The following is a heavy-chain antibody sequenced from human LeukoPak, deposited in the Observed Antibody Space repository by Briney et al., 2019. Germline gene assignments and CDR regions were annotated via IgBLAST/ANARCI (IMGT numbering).Heavy chain of an antibody. D-gene: IGHD3-3*01. CDR3: ARRAIFGVVNHFDY. CDR1: GYTFIGYY. J-gene: IGHJ4*02. V-gene: IGHV1-2*02. CDR2: INPNSGGT. Sequence: ASVKVSCKASGYTFIGYYMHWVRQAPGQGLEWMGWINPNSGGTNYAQKFQGRVTMTRDTSISTAYMELSRLRSDDTAVYYCARRAIFGVVNHFDYWGQGTLVTVSS.